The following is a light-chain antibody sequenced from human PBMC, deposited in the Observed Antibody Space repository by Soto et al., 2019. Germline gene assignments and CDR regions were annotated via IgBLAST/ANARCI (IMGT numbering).Light chain of an antibody. CDR3: QQYGSSPTLT. CDR1: QSVSSRY. Sequence: EIVLTQSPGTLSLSPGERATLSCRASQSVSSRYLAWYQQKPGQAPRLLIYGASSRATGVPDRVSGSGSGTDVTLTISRLEPEDFAVYYCQQYGSSPTLTFGGGTKVEIK. J-gene: IGKJ4*01. V-gene: IGKV3-20*01. CDR2: GAS.